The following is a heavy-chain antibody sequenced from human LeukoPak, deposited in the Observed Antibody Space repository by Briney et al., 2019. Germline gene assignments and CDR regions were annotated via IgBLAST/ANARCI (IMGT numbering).Heavy chain of an antibody. D-gene: IGHD1-26*01. V-gene: IGHV3-23*01. CDR1: GFTFTTYA. CDR2: ISGSGGST. Sequence: GGSLRLSCAASGFTFTTYAMSWVRQAPGKGLEWVSAISGSGGSTYYADSVKGRFTISRDNSKNTLYLQMNSLRAEDTAVYYCAKGDSGSYAVDYWGQGTLVTVSS. J-gene: IGHJ4*02. CDR3: AKGDSGSYAVDY.